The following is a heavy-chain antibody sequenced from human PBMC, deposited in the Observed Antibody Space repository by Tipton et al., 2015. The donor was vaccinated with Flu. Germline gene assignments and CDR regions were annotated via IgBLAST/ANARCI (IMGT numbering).Heavy chain of an antibody. D-gene: IGHD3-10*01. J-gene: IGHJ5*02. CDR3: ARDGGVGAA. CDR1: GYSLSSYY. CDR2: IYTSGGS. V-gene: IGHV4-4*07. Sequence: TLSLTCTVSGYSLSSYYWSWIRQPAGKGLEWIGRIYTSGGSKYNPSLRGRLTMSVDASKKEFSLKLSSVTAADTAVYYCARDGGVGAAWGQGAPVNVSS.